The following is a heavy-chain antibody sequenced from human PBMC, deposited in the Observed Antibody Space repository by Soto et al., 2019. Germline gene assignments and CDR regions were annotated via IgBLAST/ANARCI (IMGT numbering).Heavy chain of an antibody. D-gene: IGHD3-22*01. CDR1: GFTFDDYT. CDR3: AKDMYYDSSGYYYYYYGMDV. V-gene: IGHV3-43*01. Sequence: GGSLRLSCAASGFTFDDYTMHWVRQAPGKGLEWVSLISWDGGSTYYADSVKGRFTISRDNSKNSLYLQMNSLRTEDTALYYCAKDMYYDSSGYYYYYYGMDVWGQGTTVTVSS. J-gene: IGHJ6*02. CDR2: ISWDGGST.